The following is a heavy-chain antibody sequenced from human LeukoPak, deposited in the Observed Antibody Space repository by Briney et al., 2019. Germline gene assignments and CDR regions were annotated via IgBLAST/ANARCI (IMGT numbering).Heavy chain of an antibody. D-gene: IGHD2-21*02. CDR3: AKDIEAGTAGFSFDY. CDR1: GFSFAYYA. V-gene: IGHV3-43*02. J-gene: IGHJ4*02. Sequence: GGSLRLSCAASGFSFAYYAMHWVRQAPGKGLEWVSLITANGDSTYYADSVKGRLTISRDNSKNSLSLQMNSLRTEDTALYYCAKDIEAGTAGFSFDYWGQGTLVAVSS. CDR2: ITANGDST.